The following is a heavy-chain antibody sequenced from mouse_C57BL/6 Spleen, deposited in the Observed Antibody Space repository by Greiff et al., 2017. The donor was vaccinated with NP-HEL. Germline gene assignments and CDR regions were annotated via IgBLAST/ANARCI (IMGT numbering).Heavy chain of an antibody. CDR2: ISYDGSN. V-gene: IGHV3-6*01. Sequence: EVQLQESGPGLVKPSQSLSLTCSVTGYSITSGYFWYWIRQFPGNKLEWMGYISYDGSNNYNPSLKNRISITRDTSKNQFFLKLNSVTTEDTATYYCARDKEEIYYEDWGQGTTLTVSS. CDR3: ARDKEEIYYED. J-gene: IGHJ2*01. CDR1: GYSITSGYF.